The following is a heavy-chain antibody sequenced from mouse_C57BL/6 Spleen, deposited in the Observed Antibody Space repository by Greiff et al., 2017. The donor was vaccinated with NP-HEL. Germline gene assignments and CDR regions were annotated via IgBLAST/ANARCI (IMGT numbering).Heavy chain of an antibody. CDR2: IYPGDGDT. J-gene: IGHJ1*03. CDR3: ARSAISITTVVYFDV. CDR1: GYAFSSSW. D-gene: IGHD1-1*01. V-gene: IGHV1-82*01. Sequence: QVQLQQSGPELVKPGASVKISCKASGYAFSSSWMNWVKQRPGKGLEWIGRIYPGDGDTNYNGKFKGKATLTADKSSSTAYMQLSSLTFEDSAVYFCARSAISITTVVYFDVWGTGTTVTVSS.